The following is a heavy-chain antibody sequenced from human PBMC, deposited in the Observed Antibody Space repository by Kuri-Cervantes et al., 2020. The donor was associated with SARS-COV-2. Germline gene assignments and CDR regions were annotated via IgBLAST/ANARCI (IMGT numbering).Heavy chain of an antibody. J-gene: IGHJ6*02. D-gene: IGHD2-15*01. Sequence: GGSLRLSCATSGFTFSSYGMHWVRQAPGKGLEWVAVIWYDGSNKYYADSVKGRFTISRDNSKNTLHLQMNSLRAEDTAVYYCARDPGGDLLLQYYYGMDVRGQGTTVTVSS. V-gene: IGHV3-33*01. CDR2: IWYDGSNK. CDR1: GFTFSSYG. CDR3: ARDPGGDLLLQYYYGMDV.